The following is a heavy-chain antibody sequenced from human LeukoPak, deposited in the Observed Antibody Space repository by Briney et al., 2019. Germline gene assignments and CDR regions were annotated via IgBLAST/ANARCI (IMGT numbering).Heavy chain of an antibody. V-gene: IGHV4-34*01. Sequence: SETLSLTCAVYGGLFSDYYWSWIRQPPGMGLEWIGEVNHSGTTNYNPSLKSRVTISVDTSKSQFSLKLTSVTAADTAVYYCARVPDCSTTSCYTLGWLDPWGQGTLATVSS. D-gene: IGHD2-2*02. J-gene: IGHJ5*02. CDR1: GGLFSDYY. CDR2: VNHSGTT. CDR3: ARVPDCSTTSCYTLGWLDP.